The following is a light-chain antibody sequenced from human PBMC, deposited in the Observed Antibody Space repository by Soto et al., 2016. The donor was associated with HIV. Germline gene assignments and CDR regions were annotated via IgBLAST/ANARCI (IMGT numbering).Light chain of an antibody. Sequence: DIVLTQSPVSLSVSPGEPASISCRSSRSLLFEDANSERHTFLAWYMQRPGQSPQVLIYRGSSRAPGVPDRFSGSGSGSDFTLKINKVEPEDAAIYYCMQTLLPPWTFGQGTKVEI. J-gene: IGKJ1*01. CDR3: MQTLLPPWT. V-gene: IGKV2-28*01. CDR2: RGS. CDR1: RSLLFEDANSERHTF.